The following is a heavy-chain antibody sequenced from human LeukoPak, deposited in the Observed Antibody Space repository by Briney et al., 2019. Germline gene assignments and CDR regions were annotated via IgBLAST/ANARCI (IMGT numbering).Heavy chain of an antibody. D-gene: IGHD3-16*01. CDR1: GFTLSSYW. CDR3: ARGGGLDV. Sequence: GGSLRLSCAASGFTLSSYWMNWARQAPGKGLEWVASISHNGNVNYYVDSVKGRFTISRDNAKNSLYLQMSNLRAEDTAAYFCARGGGLDVWGQGATVTVSS. CDR2: ISHNGNVN. J-gene: IGHJ6*02. V-gene: IGHV3-7*03.